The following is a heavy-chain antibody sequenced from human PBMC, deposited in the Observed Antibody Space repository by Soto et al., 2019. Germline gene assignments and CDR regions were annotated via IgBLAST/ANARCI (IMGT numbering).Heavy chain of an antibody. V-gene: IGHV4-59*01. CDR1: GGSISSYY. D-gene: IGHD6-6*01. CDR3: ARGWRQLVPNWFDP. Sequence: QVQLQESGPGLVKPSETLSLTCTVSGGSISSYYWSWIRQPPGKGLELIGYIYYSGSTNYNPSLKSRVTISVDTSKNQFSLKLSSVTAADTAVYYCARGWRQLVPNWFDPWGQGTLVTVSS. J-gene: IGHJ5*02. CDR2: IYYSGST.